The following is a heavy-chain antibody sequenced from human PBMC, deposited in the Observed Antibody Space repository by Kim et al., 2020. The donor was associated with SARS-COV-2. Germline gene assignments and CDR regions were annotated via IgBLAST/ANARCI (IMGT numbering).Heavy chain of an antibody. Sequence: SETLSLTCAVSGGSISSSNWWSWVRQPPGKGLEWIGEIYHSGSTNYNPSLKSRVTISVDKSKNQFSLKLSSVTAADTAVYYCARVNAAAEDAFDIWGQGTMVTVSS. CDR1: GGSISSSNW. J-gene: IGHJ3*02. CDR2: IYHSGST. CDR3: ARVNAAAEDAFDI. D-gene: IGHD6-13*01. V-gene: IGHV4-4*02.